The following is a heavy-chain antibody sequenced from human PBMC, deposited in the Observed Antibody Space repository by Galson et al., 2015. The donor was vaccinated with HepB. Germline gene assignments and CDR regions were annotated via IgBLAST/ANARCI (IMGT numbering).Heavy chain of an antibody. V-gene: IGHV3-23*01. CDR3: AKRALGTATTSYYFDY. D-gene: IGHD7-27*01. CDR2: ISVSGTYT. Sequence: SLRLSCAAYGFTFSSYAMSWVRRAPGKGLERVSAISVSGTYTYYADSVKGRFTISRDDSKNTLYLQMNSLRAEDTAIYYCAKRALGTATTSYYFDYWGQGTLVTVSS. CDR1: GFTFSSYA. J-gene: IGHJ4*02.